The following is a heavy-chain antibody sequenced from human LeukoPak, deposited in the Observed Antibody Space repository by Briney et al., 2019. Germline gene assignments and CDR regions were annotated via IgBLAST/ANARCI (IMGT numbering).Heavy chain of an antibody. J-gene: IGHJ5*02. CDR3: ARVLTMVRGVIIRENWFDP. V-gene: IGHV1-24*01. D-gene: IGHD3-10*01. CDR2: FDPEDGET. Sequence: ASVKVSCKVSGYTLTELSMHWVRQAPGKGLEWMGGFDPEDGETIYAQKFQGRVTMTEDTSTDTAYMELSSLRSEDTAVYYCARVLTMVRGVIIRENWFDPWGQGTLVTVSS. CDR1: GYTLTELS.